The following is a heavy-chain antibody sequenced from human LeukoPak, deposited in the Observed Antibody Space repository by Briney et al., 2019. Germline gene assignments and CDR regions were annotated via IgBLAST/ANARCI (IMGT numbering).Heavy chain of an antibody. V-gene: IGHV3-7*01. CDR3: ARIYYFGDNNWRYFDN. J-gene: IGHJ4*02. CDR2: IDPDGSEK. Sequence: GGSLRLSCAASGFTFNNYWMSWVRQAPGKGLDWVANIDPDGSEKQYGDSVKGRFTTSRDNANNSLYLQMNSLRAEDTAIYYCARIYYFGDNNWRYFDNWGQGTLVTVSS. CDR1: GFTFNNYW. D-gene: IGHD3-10*01.